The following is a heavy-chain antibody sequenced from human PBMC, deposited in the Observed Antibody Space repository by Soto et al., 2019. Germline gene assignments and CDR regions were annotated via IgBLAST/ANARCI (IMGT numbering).Heavy chain of an antibody. CDR1: GFTFSSYS. CDR3: ARALFLEWLLQP. Sequence: KPGGSLRLSCAASGFTFSSYSMNWVRQAPGKGLEWVSSISSSSSYIYYADSVKGRFTISRDNAKNSLYLQMNSLRAEDTAVYYCARALFLEWLLQPWGQGTLVTVSS. V-gene: IGHV3-21*01. D-gene: IGHD3-3*01. J-gene: IGHJ5*02. CDR2: ISSSSSYI.